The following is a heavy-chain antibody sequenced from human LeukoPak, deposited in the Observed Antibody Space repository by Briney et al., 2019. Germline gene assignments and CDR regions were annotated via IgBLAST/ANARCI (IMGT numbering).Heavy chain of an antibody. CDR1: GFTFSSYG. CDR2: ISYDGSNK. Sequence: PGRSLRLSCAASGFTFSSYGMHWVRQAPGKGLEWVAVISYDGSNKYYADSVKGRFTISRDNSKNMLYLQMNSLRAEDTAVYYCAKGRGLRYFDWLLLYYWGQGTLVTVSS. J-gene: IGHJ4*02. V-gene: IGHV3-30*18. CDR3: AKGRGLRYFDWLLLYY. D-gene: IGHD3-9*01.